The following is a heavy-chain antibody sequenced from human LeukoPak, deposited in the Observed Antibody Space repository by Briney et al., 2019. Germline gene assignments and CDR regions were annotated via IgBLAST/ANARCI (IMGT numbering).Heavy chain of an antibody. V-gene: IGHV6-1*01. D-gene: IGHD4-11*01. CDR2: TYYRSKWHN. CDR1: GDSVSSNSAV. CDR3: AGTTDYSSFLAY. Sequence: SQTLSLTCAISGDSVSSNSAVWNWIRQSPSRGLEWLGRTYYRSKWHNEYAESVKSRISINPDTSKSQFSLQLNSVTPEDTAEYYCAGTTDYSSFLAYWGQGTLVTVSS. J-gene: IGHJ4*02.